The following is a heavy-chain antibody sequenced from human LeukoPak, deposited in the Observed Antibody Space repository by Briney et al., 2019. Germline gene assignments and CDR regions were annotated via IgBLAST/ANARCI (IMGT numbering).Heavy chain of an antibody. J-gene: IGHJ3*02. CDR2: IYYSGST. CDR1: GGSISSSSYY. D-gene: IGHD3-10*01. CDR3: AREERFGELLYDAFDI. Sequence: SETLSLTCTVSGGSISSSSYYWGWIRQPPGKGLEWIGSIYYSGSTYYNPSLKSRVTISVDTSKNQFSLKLSSVTAADTAVYYCAREERFGELLYDAFDIWGQGTMVTVSS. V-gene: IGHV4-39*07.